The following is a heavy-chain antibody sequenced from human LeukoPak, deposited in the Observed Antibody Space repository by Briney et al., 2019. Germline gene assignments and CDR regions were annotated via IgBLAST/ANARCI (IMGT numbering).Heavy chain of an antibody. CDR3: ARGPKVADTRTGLDY. J-gene: IGHJ4*02. CDR2: IYYSGST. Sequence: SETLSLTCTVSGGSISSYYWSWIRQPPGKGLEWIRYIYYSGSTNYNPSLKSRITISIDTSMNQFSLKLSSVTAADTAVYYCARGPKVADTRTGLDYWGQGTLVTVSS. V-gene: IGHV4-59*01. D-gene: IGHD6-19*01. CDR1: GGSISSYY.